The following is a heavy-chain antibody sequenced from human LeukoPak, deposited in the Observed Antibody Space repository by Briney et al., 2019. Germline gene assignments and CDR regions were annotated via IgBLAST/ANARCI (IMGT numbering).Heavy chain of an antibody. CDR1: GYTLTELS. Sequence: ASVKVSCKVSGYTLTELSMHWVRQAPGKGLEWMGGFEPVDGETIYAQKFQGRVTMTEDTSTDTAYMELSSLRSEDTAVYYCATVISLYCSGGSCYSGAFDIWGQGTMVTVSS. CDR3: ATVISLYCSGGSCYSGAFDI. CDR2: FEPVDGET. J-gene: IGHJ3*02. V-gene: IGHV1-24*01. D-gene: IGHD2-15*01.